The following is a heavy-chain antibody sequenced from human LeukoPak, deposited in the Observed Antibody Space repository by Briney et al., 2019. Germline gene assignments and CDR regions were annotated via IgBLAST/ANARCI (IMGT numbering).Heavy chain of an antibody. CDR2: INPNSGGT. Sequence: ASVKVSCKASGYTFTGYYMHWVRQAPGQGLEWMGWINPNSGGTNYAQKFQGRVTMTRDTSISTAYMELSRLRSDDMAVYYCARDRGWFGCPLGGDFDFWGQGTLVTVSS. J-gene: IGHJ4*02. V-gene: IGHV1-2*02. D-gene: IGHD3-10*01. CDR1: GYTFTGYY. CDR3: ARDRGWFGCPLGGDFDF.